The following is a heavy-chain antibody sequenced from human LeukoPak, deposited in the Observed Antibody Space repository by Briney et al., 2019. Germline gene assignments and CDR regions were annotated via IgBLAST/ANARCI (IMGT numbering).Heavy chain of an antibody. J-gene: IGHJ4*02. Sequence: SETLSLTCTVSGDSISRYYWSWIRQPPGKGLEWIGYIYTSGGTNYIPSLKGRVTISIDTSKNQFSLELSSVTAADSAVYYCARLTRLSTSPDRYYLDYWGQGTLVTVSS. CDR3: ARLTRLSTSPDRYYLDY. CDR1: GDSISRYY. V-gene: IGHV4-4*09. D-gene: IGHD6-6*01. CDR2: IYTSGGT.